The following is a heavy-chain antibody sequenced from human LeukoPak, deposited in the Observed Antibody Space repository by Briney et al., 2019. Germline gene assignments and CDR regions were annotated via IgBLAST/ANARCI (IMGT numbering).Heavy chain of an antibody. Sequence: GASVKVSCKASGYTFTSYGISWVRQAPGQGLEWMGWISVYNGNTNSAQKFQGRVTMTTDTSTSTAYMELRSLRSDDTAVYSCARDLRGGQQLIPTLYYWGQGTLVTVSS. CDR3: ARDLRGGQQLIPTLYY. CDR2: ISVYNGNT. D-gene: IGHD6-13*01. CDR1: GYTFTSYG. V-gene: IGHV1-18*01. J-gene: IGHJ4*02.